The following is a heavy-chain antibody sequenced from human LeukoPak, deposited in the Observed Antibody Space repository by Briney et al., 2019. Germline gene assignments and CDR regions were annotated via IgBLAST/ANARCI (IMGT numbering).Heavy chain of an antibody. V-gene: IGHV3-21*01. D-gene: IGHD3-9*01. Sequence: PGGSLRLSCAASGFTFSSYSMNWVRQAPGKGLEWVSSISSSSSYIYYADSVKGRFTISRDNAKNSLYLQMNSLRAEDTAVYYCARFDISTGYSYAWGQGTLVTVSS. CDR2: ISSSSSYI. J-gene: IGHJ5*02. CDR1: GFTFSSYS. CDR3: ARFDISTGYSYA.